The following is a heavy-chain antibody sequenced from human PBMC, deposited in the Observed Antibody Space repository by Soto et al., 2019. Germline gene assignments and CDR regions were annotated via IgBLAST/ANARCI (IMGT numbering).Heavy chain of an antibody. V-gene: IGHV4-39*01. CDR2: IYYSGTT. D-gene: IGHD2-2*01. CDR3: VRPMRRATCTSSSDH. J-gene: IGHJ4*01. CDR1: GDSISSSTYY. Sequence: QLQLQESGPGLVKPSETLSLTCTVSGDSISSSTYYWGWIRQPPGKGLEWIGSIYYSGTTYYNPSLKTRVSIAVATSKNQFSLKPGSVTAADTALYYYVRPMRRATCTSSSDHCGHGTLDTVSS.